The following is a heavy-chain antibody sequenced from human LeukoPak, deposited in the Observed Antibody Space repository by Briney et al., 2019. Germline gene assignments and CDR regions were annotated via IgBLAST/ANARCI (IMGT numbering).Heavy chain of an antibody. CDR1: GFTFSSHW. D-gene: IGHD4-17*01. CDR3: ARHGYYVFDY. V-gene: IGHV3-7*01. Sequence: PGGSLRLSCAGSGFTFSSHWMGWVRQAPGKGLEWLANIKEDGHEKYYVDSVQGRFTISRDNAKNSLFLQMDSLRAEDTVVYFCARHGYYVFDYWGQGTLVTVSS. J-gene: IGHJ4*02. CDR2: IKEDGHEK.